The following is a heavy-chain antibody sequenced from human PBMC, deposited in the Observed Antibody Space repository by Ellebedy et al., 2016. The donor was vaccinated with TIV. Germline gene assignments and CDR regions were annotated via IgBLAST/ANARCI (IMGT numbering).Heavy chain of an antibody. Sequence: GGSLRLSCAASGFSFSSYWMTWVRQAPGKGLEWVANINQDGREKYYVDSVKGRFTISRDIAQTSLYLQMNSLGADDTAMYYCASDGSYGDYRSPTHAFVMWGQGTMVSVSS. CDR1: GFSFSSYW. CDR2: INQDGREK. CDR3: ASDGSYGDYRSPTHAFVM. J-gene: IGHJ3*02. V-gene: IGHV3-7*01. D-gene: IGHD4-17*01.